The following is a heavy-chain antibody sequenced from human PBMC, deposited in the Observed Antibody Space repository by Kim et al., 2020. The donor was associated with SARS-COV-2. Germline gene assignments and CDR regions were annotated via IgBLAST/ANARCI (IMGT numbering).Heavy chain of an antibody. CDR3: ASGRNHYYDSSGYYDY. J-gene: IGHJ4*02. CDR1: GGNIRSYA. D-gene: IGHD3-22*01. V-gene: IGHV1-69*13. Sequence: SSFTFSCKASGGNIRSYAISWVRQAPGQGLEWMGGIIPIFGKANYAQKFQGRETITADESTSTAYMELSSLRSEDTAVYYCASGRNHYYDSSGYYDYWGQGTLVTVSS. CDR2: IIPIFGKA.